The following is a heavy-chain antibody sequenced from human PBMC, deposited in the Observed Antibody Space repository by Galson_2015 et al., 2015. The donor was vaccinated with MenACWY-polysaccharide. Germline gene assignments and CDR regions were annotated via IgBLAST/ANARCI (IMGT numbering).Heavy chain of an antibody. J-gene: IGHJ6*02. CDR1: AFTFSDYY. D-gene: IGHD2-21*01. CDR3: ARIEAYGMDV. CDR2: ISSSSGYR. V-gene: IGHV3-11*06. Sequence: SLRLSCAASAFTFSDYYMTWIHQAPGKGLEWVSYISSSSGYRNYADSVKGRFTISRDNVRNSLYLQMNSLRPEDTAVYYCARIEAYGMDVWGQGTTVTVSS.